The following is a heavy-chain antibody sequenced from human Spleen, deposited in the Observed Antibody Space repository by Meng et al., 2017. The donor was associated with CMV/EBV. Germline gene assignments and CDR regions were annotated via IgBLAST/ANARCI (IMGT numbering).Heavy chain of an antibody. CDR2: IKQDGSEK. V-gene: IGHV3-7*01. CDR3: AKVIYLRSMAP. J-gene: IGHJ5*02. CDR1: GFTFSSYW. D-gene: IGHD2-2*02. Sequence: GESLKISCAASGFTFSSYWMSWVRQAPGKGLEWVANIKQDGSEKYYVDSVKGRFTISRDNAKNSLYLQMNSLRAEDTAVYYCAKVIYLRSMAPWGQGRLVTVSS.